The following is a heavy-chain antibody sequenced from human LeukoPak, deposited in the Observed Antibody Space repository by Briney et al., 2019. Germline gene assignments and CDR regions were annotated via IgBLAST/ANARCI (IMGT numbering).Heavy chain of an antibody. CDR1: GGSISSYY. CDR3: ARIEDYGGNSVNY. V-gene: IGHV4-59*01. J-gene: IGHJ4*02. D-gene: IGHD4-23*01. Sequence: SETLSLTCTVSGGSISSYYWSWIRQPPGKGLEWIGYIYYSGSTNYNPSLKSRVTISVDTSKNQFSLKLSSVTAADTAVYYYARIEDYGGNSVNYWGQGTLVTVSS. CDR2: IYYSGST.